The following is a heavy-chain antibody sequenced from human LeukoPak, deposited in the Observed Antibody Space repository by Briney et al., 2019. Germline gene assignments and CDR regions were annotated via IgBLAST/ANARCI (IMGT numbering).Heavy chain of an antibody. D-gene: IGHD6-13*01. V-gene: IGHV1-18*01. CDR2: ISAYNGNT. CDR1: GYSFTSYA. CDR3: ARDPLRSTWSTYYNALDV. J-gene: IGHJ6*02. Sequence: ASMKVSCKASGYSFTSYAINWVRQAPGQGLEWMGWISAYNGNTEYAQKLQGRVTMTTDTSTSTAYMELRSLTSDDTAVYYCARDPLRSTWSTYYNALDVWGQGTTVTVSS.